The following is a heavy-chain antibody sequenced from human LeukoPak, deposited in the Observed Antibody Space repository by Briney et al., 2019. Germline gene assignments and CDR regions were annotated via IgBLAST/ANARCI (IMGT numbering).Heavy chain of an antibody. CDR3: ARGYSSGRIGY. D-gene: IGHD6-19*01. Sequence: SETLSLTCTVSGGSISNYYWSWIRQPPGKGLEWIGYNYDSGSTNFNPSLKSRVTMSVDTSKNQFSLKVSSVTAADTAVYHCARGYSSGRIGYWGQGTLVTVSS. CDR1: GGSISNYY. CDR2: NYDSGST. V-gene: IGHV4-59*01. J-gene: IGHJ4*02.